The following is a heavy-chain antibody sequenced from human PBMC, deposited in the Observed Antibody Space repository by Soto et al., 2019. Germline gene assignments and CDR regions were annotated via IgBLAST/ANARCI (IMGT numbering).Heavy chain of an antibody. V-gene: IGHV4-30-4*01. CDR2: IYYMGNT. CDR3: ASSSLYGMDV. J-gene: IGHJ6*02. Sequence: QVQLQESGPGLVKPSQTLSLTCSVSGGSISSGYYYWSWIRQPPGQGLEWIGNIYYMGNTYYNPSLKSRLIISIDTSKTQFSLKVGSVTAADSAVYYCASSSLYGMDVCGQGTTVTVSS. CDR1: GGSISSGYYY.